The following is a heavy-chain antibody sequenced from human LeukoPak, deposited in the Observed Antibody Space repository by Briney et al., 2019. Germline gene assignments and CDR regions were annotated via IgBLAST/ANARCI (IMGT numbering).Heavy chain of an antibody. D-gene: IGHD6-6*01. J-gene: IGHJ4*02. CDR1: GYTFPSYF. Sequence: ASVKVSCKASGYTFPSYFMHWVRQAPEQGLEWMGIINPTGGSTTYAQKFQGRVTMTRDTSTSTVYMELSSLRSDDTAVYYCARTAARRFDYWGQGTLVTVSS. CDR3: ARTAARRFDY. V-gene: IGHV1-46*01. CDR2: INPTGGST.